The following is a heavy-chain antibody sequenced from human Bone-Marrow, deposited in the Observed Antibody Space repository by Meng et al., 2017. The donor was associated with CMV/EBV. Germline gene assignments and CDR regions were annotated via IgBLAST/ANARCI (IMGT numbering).Heavy chain of an antibody. D-gene: IGHD2-2*01. CDR1: GVSISSGDSY. V-gene: IGHV4-30-4*08. CDR2: IYYSGST. J-gene: IGHJ5*02. CDR3: ARGVVPAAMGWFDP. Sequence: SGVSISSGDSYWSWIRQPPGKGLEWIGYIYYSGSTYYNPSLKSRVTISVDTSKNQFSLKLSSVTAADTAVYYCARGVVPAAMGWFDPWGQGTLVTVSS.